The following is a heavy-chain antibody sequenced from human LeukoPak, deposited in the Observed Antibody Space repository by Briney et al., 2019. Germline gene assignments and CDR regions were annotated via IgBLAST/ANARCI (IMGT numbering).Heavy chain of an antibody. CDR1: GFTCSSYA. V-gene: IGHV3-23*01. J-gene: IGHJ4*02. CDR3: AKNSCWLTD. Sequence: GGSLRLSCAASGFTCSSYAMSWVPQAPGKGLEWVSAISCSGGSTSYADSVKGRFSISRDKSKNTLYLQMNSLRAEDTAVYYCAKNSCWLTDWGQGTLVTVSS. D-gene: IGHD6-19*01. CDR2: ISCSGGST.